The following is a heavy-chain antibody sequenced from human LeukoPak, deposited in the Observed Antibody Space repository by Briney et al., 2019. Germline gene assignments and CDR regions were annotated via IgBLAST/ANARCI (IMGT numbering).Heavy chain of an antibody. CDR2: ISYDGRHK. J-gene: IGHJ4*02. D-gene: IGHD4-11*01. Sequence: GGSLRLSCAASGLTFSNYAMHWVRQAPGKGLEWVAFISYDGRHKYYADSVKGRFTISRDNSRNTLYVQMNSLRTDDTAVYYCARGGTTPTGRHNDYWGQGTLVTVSS. CDR1: GLTFSNYA. CDR3: ARGGTTPTGRHNDY. V-gene: IGHV3-30*04.